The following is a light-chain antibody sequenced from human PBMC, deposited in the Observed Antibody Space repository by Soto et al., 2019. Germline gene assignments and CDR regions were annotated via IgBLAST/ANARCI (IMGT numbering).Light chain of an antibody. CDR1: QSVSGW. Sequence: DIQITQSPPTLSASVLDTVRVXWRASQSVSGWLAWYQQKPGEAPKLLIYDASALPRGVPSRFSGSGSGTKFTLTIASLQPDDFATYYCQQYETFSGTFGPGTKVDTK. CDR2: DAS. J-gene: IGKJ1*01. V-gene: IGKV1-5*01. CDR3: QQYETFSGT.